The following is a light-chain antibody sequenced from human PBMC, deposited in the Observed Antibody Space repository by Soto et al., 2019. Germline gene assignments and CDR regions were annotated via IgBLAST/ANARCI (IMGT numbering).Light chain of an antibody. CDR2: DVD. J-gene: IGLJ2*01. V-gene: IGLV2-14*03. Sequence: QSALTQPASVSGSPGQSITISCTGTSSDVGGYNYVSWYQQHPGKAPKLMIYDVDVRPSGVSNRFSGSKSGNTASLTISGLPTQDEADYYCTSYTIINTVVFGGGTKLTVL. CDR1: SSDVGGYNY. CDR3: TSYTIINTVV.